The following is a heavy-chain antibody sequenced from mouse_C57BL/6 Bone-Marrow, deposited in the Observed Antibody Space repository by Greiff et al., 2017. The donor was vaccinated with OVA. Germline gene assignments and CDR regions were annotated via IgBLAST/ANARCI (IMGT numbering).Heavy chain of an antibody. D-gene: IGHD2-5*01. CDR2: IDPSDSYT. J-gene: IGHJ1*03. CDR3: ARLRVLYSNYVHWYFDV. CDR1: GYTFTSYW. V-gene: IGHV1-50*01. Sequence: QVQLQQPGAELVKPGASVKLSCKASGYTFTSYWMQWVKQRPGQGLEWIGEIDPSDSYTNYNQKFKGKATLTVDTSSSTAYMQLSSLTSEDSAVYYCARLRVLYSNYVHWYFDVWGTGTTVTVSS.